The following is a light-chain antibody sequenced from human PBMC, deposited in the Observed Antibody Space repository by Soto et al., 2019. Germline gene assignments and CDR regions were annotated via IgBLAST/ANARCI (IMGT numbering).Light chain of an antibody. CDR1: QSVSSY. Sequence: EIVLTQSPATLSLSPGERATLSCRASQSVSSYLAWYQQKPGQAPRLLIYDASNRATGIPARFSGSGSGTDFTLTIRSLEPEDFAVYYCQQRSNWPHLTFGGGTKVEIK. V-gene: IGKV3-11*01. CDR2: DAS. CDR3: QQRSNWPHLT. J-gene: IGKJ4*01.